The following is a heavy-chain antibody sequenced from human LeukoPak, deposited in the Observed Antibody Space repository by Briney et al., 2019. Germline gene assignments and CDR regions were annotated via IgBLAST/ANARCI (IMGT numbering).Heavy chain of an antibody. J-gene: IGHJ4*02. CDR1: GFTFSSYA. CDR2: ISGSGGST. D-gene: IGHD6-13*01. Sequence: GGSLRLSCAASGFTFSSYAVSWVRQAPGKGLEWVSAISGSGGSTYYADSVKGRFTISRDNSKNTLYLQMNSLRAEDTAVYYCAKDRYSSSWYFDYWGQGTLVTVSS. V-gene: IGHV3-23*01. CDR3: AKDRYSSSWYFDY.